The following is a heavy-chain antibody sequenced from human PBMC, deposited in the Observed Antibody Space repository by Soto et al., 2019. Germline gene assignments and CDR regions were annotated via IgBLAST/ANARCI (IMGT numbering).Heavy chain of an antibody. CDR2: INPATGAA. CDR1: GYPVTAYY. Sequence: QLHLVQSGAVVKKPGASVTVSCSASGYPVTAYYMHWVRQAPGRGLEWMGGINPATGAAKYTQTFQGRVTMTRDTSTGTGFMELSGLTSGDTAGFYWARGGGVGVAGSAAFDMWGQGTLVTVSS. J-gene: IGHJ3*02. V-gene: IGHV1-2*02. D-gene: IGHD3-3*01. CDR3: ARGGGVGVAGSAAFDM.